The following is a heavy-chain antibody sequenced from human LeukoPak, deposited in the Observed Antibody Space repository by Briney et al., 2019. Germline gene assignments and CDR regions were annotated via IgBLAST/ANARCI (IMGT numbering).Heavy chain of an antibody. V-gene: IGHV1-69*13. CDR3: ARGRVSNYYDSSGYSYYYGMDV. D-gene: IGHD3-22*01. CDR2: IIPIFGTA. J-gene: IGHJ6*02. CDR1: GGTFSSYA. Sequence: ASVKVSCKASGGTFSSYAISWVRQAPGQGLEWMGGIIPIFGTANYAQKFQGRVTITADESTSTAYMELSSLRSEDTAVYYCARGRVSNYYDSSGYSYYYGMDVWGQGTTVTVSS.